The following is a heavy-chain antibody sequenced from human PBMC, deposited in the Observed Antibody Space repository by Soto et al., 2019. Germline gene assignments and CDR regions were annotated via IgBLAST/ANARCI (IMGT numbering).Heavy chain of an antibody. D-gene: IGHD6-13*01. V-gene: IGHV4-39*01. CDR3: ARHGAGADEYYYGMDV. CDR2: IYYNGNT. CDR1: GGSISSTRDY. J-gene: IGHJ6*02. Sequence: PSETLSLTCTVSGGSISSTRDYWGWIRQTPGKGLEWIGSIYYNGNTYYNPSLKSRVTISLDTSKNRFSLKLSSVIAADTSVYYCARHGAGADEYYYGMDVWGQGTAVTVSS.